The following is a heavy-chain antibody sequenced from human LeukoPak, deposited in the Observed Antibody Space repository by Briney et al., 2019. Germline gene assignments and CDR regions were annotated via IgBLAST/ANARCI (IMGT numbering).Heavy chain of an antibody. V-gene: IGHV4-31*03. CDR2: IYYSGST. CDR1: GGSISSGGYY. CDR3: ARTNSRDGYNYRRRGAFDI. Sequence: SETLSLTCTVSGGSISSGGYYWSWIRQHPGKGLEWIGYIYYSGSTYYNPSLKSRVTISVDTSKNQFSLKLSSVTAADTAVYYCARTNSRDGYNYRRRGAFDIWGQGTMVTVSS. J-gene: IGHJ3*02. D-gene: IGHD5-24*01.